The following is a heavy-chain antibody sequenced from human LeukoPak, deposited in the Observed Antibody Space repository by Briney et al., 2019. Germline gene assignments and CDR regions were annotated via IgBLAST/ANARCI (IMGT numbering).Heavy chain of an antibody. D-gene: IGHD5-12*01. Sequence: ASVKVSCKASGGTFSSYAISWVRQAPGQGLEWMGGIIPIFGTANYAQKFQGRVTITADKSTSTAYMELSSLRSEDTAVYYCAREDSGYDPLDYWGQGTLVTVSS. V-gene: IGHV1-69*06. CDR2: IIPIFGTA. CDR1: GGTFSSYA. CDR3: AREDSGYDPLDY. J-gene: IGHJ4*02.